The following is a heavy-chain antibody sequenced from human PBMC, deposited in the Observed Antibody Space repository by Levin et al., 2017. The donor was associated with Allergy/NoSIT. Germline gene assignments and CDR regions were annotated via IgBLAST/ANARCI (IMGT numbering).Heavy chain of an antibody. CDR2: ISGSGGST. D-gene: IGHD6-19*01. CDR1: GFTFSSYA. V-gene: IGHV3-23*01. Sequence: LSLTCAASGFTFSSYAMSWVRQAPGKGLEWVSAISGSGGSTYYADSVKGRFTISRDNSKNTLYLQMNSLRAEDTAVYYCAKNSGTIAVAGSFDYWGQGTLVTVSS. CDR3: AKNSGTIAVAGSFDY. J-gene: IGHJ4*02.